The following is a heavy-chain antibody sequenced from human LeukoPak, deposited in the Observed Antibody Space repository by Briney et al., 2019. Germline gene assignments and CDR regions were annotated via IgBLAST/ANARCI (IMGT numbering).Heavy chain of an antibody. CDR2: IYYSGST. J-gene: IGHJ4*02. CDR1: GGSIGSGDYY. Sequence: PSETLSLTCTVSGGSIGSGDYYWSWIRQPPGKGLEWIGYIYYSGSTYYNPSLKSRVTISVDTSKNQFSLKLSSVTAADTAVYYCARGGAYDFWSGYPTTSPFDYWGQGTLVTVSS. CDR3: ARGGAYDFWSGYPTTSPFDY. D-gene: IGHD3-3*01. V-gene: IGHV4-30-4*08.